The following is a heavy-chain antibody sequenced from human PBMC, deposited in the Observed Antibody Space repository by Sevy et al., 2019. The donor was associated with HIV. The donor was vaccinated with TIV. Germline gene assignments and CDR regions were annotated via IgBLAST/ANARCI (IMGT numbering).Heavy chain of an antibody. CDR1: GFTFSNYA. V-gene: IGHV3-30*04. Sequence: GGSLRLSCAASGFTFSNYAMHWVRQAPGKGLEWVAVIPDDGSNKYYADSVKGRFTISRDNSKNTLYLQMNSLRAEETAVYYCARVDEQRRPRLYYFDCWGQGTLVTVSS. CDR2: IPDDGSNK. D-gene: IGHD5-12*01. J-gene: IGHJ4*02. CDR3: ARVDEQRRPRLYYFDC.